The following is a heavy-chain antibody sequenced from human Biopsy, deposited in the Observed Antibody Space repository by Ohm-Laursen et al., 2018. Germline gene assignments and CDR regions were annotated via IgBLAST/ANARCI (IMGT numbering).Heavy chain of an antibody. Sequence: SVNVSCKASGHSLTKYYINWVRQPPGQGLEWMGIINPIVGTTTYAEKFQGRATLNRDTSTGTVYLELNSLIYEDTTLYYCARDESGSIVFGPCYYGRDVWGQGTTVTVSS. CDR1: GHSLTKYY. D-gene: IGHD2-21*02. CDR2: INPIVGTT. J-gene: IGHJ6*02. V-gene: IGHV1-46*01. CDR3: ARDESGSIVFGPCYYGRDV.